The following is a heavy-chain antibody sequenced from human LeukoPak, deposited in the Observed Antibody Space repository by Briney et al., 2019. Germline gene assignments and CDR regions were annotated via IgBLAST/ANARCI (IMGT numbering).Heavy chain of an antibody. D-gene: IGHD5-18*01. J-gene: IGHJ4*02. Sequence: PGGSLRLSCAASGFTFSSYAMHWVRQAPGKGLERVAVISYDGSNKYYADSVKGRFTISRDNSKNTLYLQMNSLRAEDTAVYYCARDRGVTAMVSVCDYWGQGTLVTVSS. CDR3: ARDRGVTAMVSVCDY. V-gene: IGHV3-30-3*01. CDR2: ISYDGSNK. CDR1: GFTFSSYA.